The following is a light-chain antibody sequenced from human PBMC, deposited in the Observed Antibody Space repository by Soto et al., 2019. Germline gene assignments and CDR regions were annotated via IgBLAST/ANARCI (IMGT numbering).Light chain of an antibody. J-gene: IGLJ1*01. V-gene: IGLV2-14*03. CDR3: SSYTSTSTLYV. Sequence: QSALTQPASVSGSPGQSITISCTGTSSDIGGYNYVSWYQQLPGKVPKLIIYDVSNRPSGVSDRFSGSKSGNAASLTISGLQAEYEADYYCSSYTSTSTLYVLGTGTKLTVL. CDR1: SSDIGGYNY. CDR2: DVS.